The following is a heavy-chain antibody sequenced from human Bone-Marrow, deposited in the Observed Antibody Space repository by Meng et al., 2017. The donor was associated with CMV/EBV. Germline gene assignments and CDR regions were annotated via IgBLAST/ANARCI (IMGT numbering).Heavy chain of an antibody. J-gene: IGHJ4*02. V-gene: IGHV3-30*18. CDR3: AKDLRGYSYGLDY. CDR2: TSYDGSGK. D-gene: IGHD5-18*01. Sequence: AASGFTFSNYVRHWVRQAPGKGLEWVAFTSYDGSGKYYAESVKGRFTISRDNSKNTLYLQMNSLRGEDTAVYYCAKDLRGYSYGLDYWGQGALVTVSS. CDR1: GFTFSNYV.